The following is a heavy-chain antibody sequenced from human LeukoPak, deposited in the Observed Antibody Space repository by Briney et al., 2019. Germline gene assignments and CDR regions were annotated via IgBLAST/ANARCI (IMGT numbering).Heavy chain of an antibody. Sequence: GASVKVSCKASGYTFTSYGISWVRQAPGQGLEWMGWISAYNGNTNYAQKLQGRVTMTTDTSTSTAYMELRSLRSDDTAVYYCARGLSGYGYVWGSYRKYYFDYWGQGTLVTVSS. CDR2: ISAYNGNT. CDR1: GYTFTSYG. V-gene: IGHV1-18*01. D-gene: IGHD3-16*02. J-gene: IGHJ4*02. CDR3: ARGLSGYGYVWGSYRKYYFDY.